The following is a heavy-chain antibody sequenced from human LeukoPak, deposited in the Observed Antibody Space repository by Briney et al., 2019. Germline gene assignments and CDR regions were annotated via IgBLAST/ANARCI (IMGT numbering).Heavy chain of an antibody. CDR1: GGSISSSSYY. D-gene: IGHD2-21*01. V-gene: IGHV4-39*01. CDR2: IYYSGST. J-gene: IGHJ3*02. CDR3: ARHNSRGGDCYYVSEIPDAFDI. Sequence: SETLSLTCTVSGGSISSSSYYWGWIRQPPGKGLEWIGSIYYSGSTYYNPSLKSRVTISVDTSKNQFSLKLSSVTAADTAVYYCARHNSRGGDCYYVSEIPDAFDIWGQGTMVTVSS.